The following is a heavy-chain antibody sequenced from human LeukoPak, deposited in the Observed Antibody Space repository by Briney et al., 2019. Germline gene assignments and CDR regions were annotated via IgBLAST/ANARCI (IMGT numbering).Heavy chain of an antibody. CDR3: ARDISSS. CDR2: ISNSRSTK. Sequence: GVSLRLSCAASRFTVSDYHMIWLRQAPGKGLEWVSYISNSRSTKYYADSVKGRFTISRDNAKNSLYLQMNSLRPEDTAVYYCARDISSSRGQGTLVTVSS. J-gene: IGHJ4*02. CDR1: RFTVSDYH. V-gene: IGHV3-48*01. D-gene: IGHD6-6*01.